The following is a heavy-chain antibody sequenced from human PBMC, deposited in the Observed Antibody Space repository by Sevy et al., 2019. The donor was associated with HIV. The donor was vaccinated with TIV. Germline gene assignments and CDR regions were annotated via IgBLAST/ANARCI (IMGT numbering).Heavy chain of an antibody. J-gene: IGHJ4*02. V-gene: IGHV3-7*01. CDR3: ARDDGNYYFHY. CDR1: GFTFSKYW. D-gene: IGHD1-7*01. CDR2: IKQDACQK. Sequence: GGSLRLSCAASGFTFSKYWMGWVRQAPGNGLEWVANIKQDACQKYYVDSVKGRFTISRDNAKNSLYLQMNSLRAEDTAVYFCARDDGNYYFHYWGQGTLVTVSS.